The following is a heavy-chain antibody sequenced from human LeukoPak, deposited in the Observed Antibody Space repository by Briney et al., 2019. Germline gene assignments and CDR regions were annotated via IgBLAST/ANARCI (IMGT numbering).Heavy chain of an antibody. Sequence: GGSLRLSCAASGFTFSTFAMIWVRQPPGKGLEWVSSIFPSGDEIHYADSVRGRFTISRDNSKSTLSLQMNSLRAEDTAIYYCAREYCSGDSCYNDAFDIWGQGTMVTVSS. CDR2: IFPSGDEI. J-gene: IGHJ3*02. CDR1: GFTFSTFA. D-gene: IGHD2-15*01. V-gene: IGHV3-23*01. CDR3: AREYCSGDSCYNDAFDI.